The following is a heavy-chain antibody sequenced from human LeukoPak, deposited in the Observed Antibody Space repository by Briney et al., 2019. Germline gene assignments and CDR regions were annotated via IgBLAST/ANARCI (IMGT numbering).Heavy chain of an antibody. J-gene: IGHJ4*02. CDR3: ARSYYDSSGFYYYFDY. V-gene: IGHV4-61*01. CDR1: GGSVSSGSYY. Sequence: TSETLSLTCTVSGGSVSSGSYYWSWIRQPPGKGLEWVGYIYYTGSTNYNPSLKSRVTISVDTSKNQFSLKLSSVTAADTAVYYCARSYYDSSGFYYYFDYWGQGALVTVSS. D-gene: IGHD3-22*01. CDR2: IYYTGST.